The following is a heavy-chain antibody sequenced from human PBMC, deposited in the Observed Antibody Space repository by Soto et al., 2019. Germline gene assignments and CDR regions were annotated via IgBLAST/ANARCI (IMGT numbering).Heavy chain of an antibody. CDR3: ARGLGGRRDD. Sequence: QVQLVQSGAEVKKPGSSVRVSCKASGTIFSSYTISWVRQAPGQGLEWMGRIIPILGETNSAQKFQGRVTLTADKAPNTAYMELNSLRLEHTALLYCARGLGGRRDDWCQGPTVSVSS. V-gene: IGHV1-69*08. CDR1: GTIFSSYT. D-gene: IGHD3-16*01. CDR2: IIPILGET. J-gene: IGHJ6*02.